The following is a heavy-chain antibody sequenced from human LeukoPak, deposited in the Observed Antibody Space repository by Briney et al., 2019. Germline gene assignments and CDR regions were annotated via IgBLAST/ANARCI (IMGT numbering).Heavy chain of an antibody. CDR2: INPSGGST. J-gene: IGHJ4*02. CDR3: ARDSGTIWITVTTTTFDY. Sequence: GASVKVSCKASGYTFTSYYMHWVRQAPGQGLEWMGRINPSGGSTSYAQKFQGRVTMTRDTSTSTVYMELSSLRSEDTAVYYCARDSGTIWITVTTTTFDYWGQGTLVTVSS. CDR1: GYTFTSYY. D-gene: IGHD4-17*01. V-gene: IGHV1-46*01.